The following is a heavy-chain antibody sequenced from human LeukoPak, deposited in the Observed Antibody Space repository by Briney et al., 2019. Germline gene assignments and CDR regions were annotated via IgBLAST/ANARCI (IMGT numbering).Heavy chain of an antibody. Sequence: SETLSLTCAVYGGSFSGYYWSWIRQPPGKGLEWIGEINHSGSTNYNPSLKSRVTISVDTSKNQFSLKLSSVTAADTAVYYCASLRSRIPYYYYYMDVWGKGTTVTVSS. CDR1: GGSFSGYY. CDR2: INHSGST. V-gene: IGHV4-34*01. J-gene: IGHJ6*03. D-gene: IGHD4-17*01. CDR3: ASLRSRIPYYYYYMDV.